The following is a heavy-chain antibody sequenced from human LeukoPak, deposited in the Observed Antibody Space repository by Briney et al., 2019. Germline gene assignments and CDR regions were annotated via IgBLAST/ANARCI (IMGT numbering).Heavy chain of an antibody. Sequence: GESLKISCCGFGYDFSTYWIGWVRQMPGKGLVGVGSVYPSDSDTRYSPSFQGPVTISADKSISTAYLQWSSLKASDTAMYDCARRLYDSGWYLDYWGQGTLVTVPS. D-gene: IGHD6-19*01. CDR2: VYPSDSDT. J-gene: IGHJ4*02. CDR1: GYDFSTYW. CDR3: ARRLYDSGWYLDY. V-gene: IGHV5-51*01.